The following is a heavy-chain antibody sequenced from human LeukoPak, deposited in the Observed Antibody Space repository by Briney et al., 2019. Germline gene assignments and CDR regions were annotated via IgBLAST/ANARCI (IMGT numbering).Heavy chain of an antibody. J-gene: IGHJ6*03. V-gene: IGHV4-59*01. CDR2: IYYSGST. CDR1: GGSISSYY. Sequence: SETLSLTCTVSGGSISSYYWSWIRQPPGKGLEWIGYIYYSGSTNYNPSLKSRVTISVDTSKDQFSLRLSSVTAADTAVYYCARVSGCTGGSCYSPSYYYYYYMDVWGKGTTVTVSS. CDR3: ARVSGCTGGSCYSPSYYYYYYMDV. D-gene: IGHD2-15*01.